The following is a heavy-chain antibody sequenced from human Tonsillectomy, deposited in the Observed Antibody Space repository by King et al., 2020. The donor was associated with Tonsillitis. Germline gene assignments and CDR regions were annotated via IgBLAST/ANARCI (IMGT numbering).Heavy chain of an antibody. J-gene: IGHJ6*03. CDR1: GFTFSNYS. V-gene: IGHV3-48*01. CDR2: ISSSSNII. CDR3: AILGYGDYYYYMDV. D-gene: IGHD4-17*01. Sequence: VQLVESGGGLVQPGGSLRLSCAASGFTFSNYSMNWVRQAPGKGLEWGSYISSSSNIIYYADSVKGRLTISRDNAKNSLYLQMNSLRAEDTAVYYCAILGYGDYYYYMDVWGKGTTVTVSS.